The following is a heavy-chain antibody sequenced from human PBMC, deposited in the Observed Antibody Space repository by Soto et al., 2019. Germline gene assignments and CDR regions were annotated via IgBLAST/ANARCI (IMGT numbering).Heavy chain of an antibody. CDR1: GGSISSGDHY. CDR3: ARALIQLWPHYYYGMDV. J-gene: IGHJ6*02. V-gene: IGHV4-30-4*01. Sequence: NPSETLSLTCSVSGGSISSGDHYWSWIRQPPGKGLEWIGYIYYSGTTYYNPSLKSRVTISVDTSKNQFSLKVSSVTAADTAVYYCARALIQLWPHYYYGMDVWGQGTTVTVSS. D-gene: IGHD5-18*01. CDR2: IYYSGTT.